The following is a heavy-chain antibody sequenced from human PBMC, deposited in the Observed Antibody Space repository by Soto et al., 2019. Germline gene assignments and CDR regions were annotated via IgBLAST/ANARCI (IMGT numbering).Heavy chain of an antibody. D-gene: IGHD2-15*01. CDR1: GGTFSRYA. Sequence: GASVKVSCKASGGTFSRYAISWVRQPPGQGLEWMGGIIPIFGTANYAQKFQGRVTITADKSTSTAYMELSSLRSEDTAVYYCARAPSTYCSGGSCYRFYYFDYWGQGTLVTVSS. V-gene: IGHV1-69*06. CDR3: ARAPSTYCSGGSCYRFYYFDY. CDR2: IIPIFGTA. J-gene: IGHJ4*02.